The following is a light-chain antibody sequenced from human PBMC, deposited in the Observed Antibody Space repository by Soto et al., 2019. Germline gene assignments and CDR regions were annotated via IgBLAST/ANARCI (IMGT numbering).Light chain of an antibody. Sequence: QSVLTQPASVSGSPEQSITISCTGTSSDVGGYNYVSWYQQHPGKAPKLMIYDVRNRPSGVSNRFSGSKSANTASLIISGLQAEDEADYYCSSYTRSSTLYVFGTGTKVTVL. V-gene: IGLV2-14*01. CDR3: SSYTRSSTLYV. CDR2: DVR. CDR1: SSDVGGYNY. J-gene: IGLJ1*01.